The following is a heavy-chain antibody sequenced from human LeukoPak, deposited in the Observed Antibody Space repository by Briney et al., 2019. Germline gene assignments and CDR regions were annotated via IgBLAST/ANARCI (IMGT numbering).Heavy chain of an antibody. Sequence: GGSLRLSCAASGFTFSSYEMNWVRQAPGKGLEWVSYISSSGSTIYYADSVKGRLTISRDNAKNSLYLQMNSLRAEDTAVYYCARHETDGYTYPLDYWGQGTLVTVSS. CDR1: GFTFSSYE. D-gene: IGHD5-24*01. V-gene: IGHV3-48*03. CDR3: ARHETDGYTYPLDY. J-gene: IGHJ4*02. CDR2: ISSSGSTI.